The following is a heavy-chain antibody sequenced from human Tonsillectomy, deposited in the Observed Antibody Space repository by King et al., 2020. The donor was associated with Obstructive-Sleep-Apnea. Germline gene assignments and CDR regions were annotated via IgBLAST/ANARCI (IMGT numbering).Heavy chain of an antibody. V-gene: IGHV4-4*07. CDR1: GGSISSYY. CDR3: ARGYCSGGSCVSYNWFDP. D-gene: IGHD2-15*01. J-gene: IGHJ5*02. Sequence: VQLQESGPGLVKPSETLSLTCTVSGGSISSYYWSWIRQPAGKGLEWIGRIHTSGSTNYNPSLKSRVTMSVDTSKNQFSLKLSAVTAADTAVYYCARGYCSGGSCVSYNWFDPWGQGTLVTVSS. CDR2: IHTSGST.